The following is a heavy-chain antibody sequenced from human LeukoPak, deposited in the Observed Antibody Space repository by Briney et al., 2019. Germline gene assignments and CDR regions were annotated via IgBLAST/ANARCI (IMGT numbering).Heavy chain of an antibody. D-gene: IGHD4-17*01. Sequence: SETLSLTCTVSGYSISSGYYWGWIRQSPGKGLEWIEIISHSGSTYDNPSLKSRVTISLDTSKNQISLRLRSVTAADTAVYYCARAPGTTFDYWGHGNMVTVSS. CDR2: ISHSGST. V-gene: IGHV4-38-2*02. J-gene: IGHJ4*01. CDR1: GYSISSGYY. CDR3: ARAPGTTFDY.